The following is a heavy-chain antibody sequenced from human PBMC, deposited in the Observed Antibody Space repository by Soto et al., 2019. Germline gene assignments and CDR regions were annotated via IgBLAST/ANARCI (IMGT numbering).Heavy chain of an antibody. J-gene: IGHJ4*02. CDR2: INHSGST. CDR3: ARGQQPVV. D-gene: IGHD6-13*01. CDR1: GGSFSGYY. V-gene: IGHV4-34*01. Sequence: QVQLQQWGAGLLKPSETLSLTCAVYGGSFSGYYWSWIRQPPGKGLEGIGEINHSGSTNYNPSLXRXVXXSVDTSKNPFSLKLSSVTAADTAVYYCARGQQPVVWGQGTLVTVSS.